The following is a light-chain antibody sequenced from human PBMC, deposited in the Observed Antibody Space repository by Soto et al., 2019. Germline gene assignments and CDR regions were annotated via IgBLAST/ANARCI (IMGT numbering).Light chain of an antibody. CDR2: DAS. V-gene: IGKV1-39*01. CDR3: QQGYSNPIT. CDR1: QDIRKY. Sequence: IQMTQSPSSLSASVGDRVTITCQATQDIRKYLNWYQQKPGKAPKLLIYDASSLETGVPSRFSGSGSGTDFTLTITSLQPEDFATYYCQQGYSNPITFGQGTRLEIK. J-gene: IGKJ5*01.